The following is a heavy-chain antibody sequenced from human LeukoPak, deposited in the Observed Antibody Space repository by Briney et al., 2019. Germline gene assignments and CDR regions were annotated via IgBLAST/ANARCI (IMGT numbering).Heavy chain of an antibody. J-gene: IGHJ4*02. V-gene: IGHV3-48*04. CDR1: GFTFSSYS. CDR2: ISSSISTI. Sequence: PGGSLRLTCADSGFTFSSYSINWVRQAPGKGLEWVSYISSSISTIYYADSVKGRFTISRDNAKNSLYLQMNSLRAEDTAVYYCARKLHAGTWDYWGQGTLVTVSS. CDR3: ARKLHAGTWDY. D-gene: IGHD6-13*01.